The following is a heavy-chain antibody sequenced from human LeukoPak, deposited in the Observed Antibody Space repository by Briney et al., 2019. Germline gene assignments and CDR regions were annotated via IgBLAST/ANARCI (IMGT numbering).Heavy chain of an antibody. CDR2: INPNSGGT. CDR3: ARESDWGQPGYYYYMDV. D-gene: IGHD3/OR15-3a*01. V-gene: IGHV1-2*02. CDR1: GYTFTGYY. J-gene: IGHJ6*03. Sequence: ASVKVSCKASGYTFTGYYMHWVRQAPGRGLEWMGWINPNSGGTNYAQKFQGRVTMTRDTSISTAYMELSRLRSDDTAVYYCARESDWGQPGYYYYMDVWGKGTTVTVSS.